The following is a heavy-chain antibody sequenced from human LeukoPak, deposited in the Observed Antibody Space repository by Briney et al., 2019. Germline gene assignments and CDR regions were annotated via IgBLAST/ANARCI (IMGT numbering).Heavy chain of an antibody. J-gene: IGHJ4*02. CDR1: GFTFSSYS. V-gene: IGHV3-21*01. Sequence: GGSLRLSCAASGFTFSSYSMNWVRQAPGKGLEWVSSISSSSSYIYYADSVKGRFTISRDNAKNSLYLQMSSLRAEDTALYYCAREGGWATTANDYWGQGTPVTVSS. CDR2: ISSSSSYI. CDR3: AREGGWATTANDY. D-gene: IGHD1-1*01.